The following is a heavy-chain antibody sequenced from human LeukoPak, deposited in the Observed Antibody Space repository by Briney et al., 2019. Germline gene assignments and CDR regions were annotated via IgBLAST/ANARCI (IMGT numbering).Heavy chain of an antibody. CDR1: GFTFSSYA. J-gene: IGHJ4*02. D-gene: IGHD6-19*01. CDR2: ISGSGGST. Sequence: GGSLRLSCAASGFTFSSYAMHWVRQAPGKGLEWVSAISGSGGSTYYADSVKGRFTISRDNSKNTLYLQMNSLRAEDTAVYYCAKGGGWSPAVLFDYWGQGTLVTVSS. CDR3: AKGGGWSPAVLFDY. V-gene: IGHV3-23*01.